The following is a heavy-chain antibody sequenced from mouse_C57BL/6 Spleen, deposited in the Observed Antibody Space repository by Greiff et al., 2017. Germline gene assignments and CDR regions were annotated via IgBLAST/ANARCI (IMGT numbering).Heavy chain of an antibody. CDR2: INPSSGYT. D-gene: IGHD3-2*02. V-gene: IGHV1-7*01. J-gene: IGHJ2*01. CDR1: GYTFTSYW. CDR3: ARWGAQAHFDD. Sequence: VQGVESGAELAKPGASVKLSCKASGYTFTSYWMHWVKQRPGQGLEWIGYINPSSGYTKYNQKFKDKATLTADKSSSTAYMPLISLTYEDSAVYYCARWGAQAHFDDWGKGTTLTVSS.